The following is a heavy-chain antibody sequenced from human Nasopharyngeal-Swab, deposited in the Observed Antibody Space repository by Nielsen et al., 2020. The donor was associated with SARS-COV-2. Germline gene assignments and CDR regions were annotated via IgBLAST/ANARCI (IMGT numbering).Heavy chain of an antibody. D-gene: IGHD3-22*01. CDR3: ARAITYYYDGSGSQSYGSDV. CDR2: LIPVFGTT. V-gene: IGHV1-69*01. Sequence: WVRQAPVQGLEWVGGLIPVFGTTHYSQKFQDRLRVTADASTDTAYMELSSLRSDDTAVYYCARAITYYYDGSGSQSYGSDVWGQGTTVTVSS. J-gene: IGHJ6*02.